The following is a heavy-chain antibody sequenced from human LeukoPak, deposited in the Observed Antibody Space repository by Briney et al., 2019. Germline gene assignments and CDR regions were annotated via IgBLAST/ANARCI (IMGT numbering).Heavy chain of an antibody. Sequence: SETLSLTCAVYGGSFSGYYWSWIRQPPGKGLEWIGEINHSGSTNYNPSLKSRVTISVDTSKNQFSLKLSSVTAADTAVYYCARGLWGGWYEVAVDYWGQGTLVTVSS. D-gene: IGHD6-19*01. J-gene: IGHJ4*02. V-gene: IGHV4-34*01. CDR3: ARGLWGGWYEVAVDY. CDR1: GGSFSGYY. CDR2: INHSGST.